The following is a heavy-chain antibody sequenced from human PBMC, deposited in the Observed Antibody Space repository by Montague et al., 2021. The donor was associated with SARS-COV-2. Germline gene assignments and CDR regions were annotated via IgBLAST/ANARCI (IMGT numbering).Heavy chain of an antibody. CDR3: ARGGGYSYGGIDY. Sequence: SETLSLTCTVSGGSISSSSYYWGWIRQPPGKGLEWIGSIYYSGSTYYNPSLKSRVTISVDTSKNQFSLKLSSVTAADTAVYYCARGGGYSYGGIDYWGQGTLVTVSS. CDR1: GGSISSSSYY. V-gene: IGHV4-39*07. J-gene: IGHJ4*02. CDR2: IYYSGST. D-gene: IGHD5-18*01.